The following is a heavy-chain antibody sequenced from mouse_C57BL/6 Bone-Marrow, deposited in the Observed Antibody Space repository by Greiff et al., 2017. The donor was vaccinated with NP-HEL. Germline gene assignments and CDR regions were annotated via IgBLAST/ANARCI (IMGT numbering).Heavy chain of an antibody. J-gene: IGHJ1*03. V-gene: IGHV14-4*01. D-gene: IGHD2-4*01. CDR3: TPYYDYGPTGV. CDR2: IDPENGDT. CDR1: GFNIKDDY. Sequence: VQLQQSGAELVRPGASVKLSCTASGFNIKDDYMHWVKQRPEQGLEWIGWIDPENGDTEYASKFQGKATITADTSSNTAYLQLSRLTSEDTAVYYCTPYYDYGPTGVWGTGTTVTVSS.